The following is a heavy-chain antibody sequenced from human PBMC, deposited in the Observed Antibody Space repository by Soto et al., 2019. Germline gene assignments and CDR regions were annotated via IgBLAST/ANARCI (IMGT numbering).Heavy chain of an antibody. CDR3: ARDAIRYYYYYGMDV. J-gene: IGHJ6*02. V-gene: IGHV4-34*01. Sequence: SETLSLACAVYGEAFSGFDWRSLRQRPGKGLAWMGGINHSETSNYNPSPNSRDTTSVHTSKNQFYLKLSSVTAADTAVYYCARDAIRYYYYYGMDVWGQGTTVP. D-gene: IGHD2-2*01. CDR2: INHSETS. CDR1: GEAFSGFD.